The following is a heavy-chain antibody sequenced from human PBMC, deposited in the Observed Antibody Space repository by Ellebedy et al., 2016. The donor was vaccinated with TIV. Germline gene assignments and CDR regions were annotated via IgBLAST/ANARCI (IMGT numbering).Heavy chain of an antibody. D-gene: IGHD6-13*01. J-gene: IGHJ4*02. Sequence: GESLKISCAASGFTFSSYAMHWVRQAPGKGLEWVAVISYDGSNKYYADSVKGRFTISRDKSKNTLYVQMNSLRPEDTALYFCARDFQELGISWLFDYWGQGTLVTVSS. CDR3: ARDFQELGISWLFDY. CDR1: GFTFSSYA. CDR2: ISYDGSNK. V-gene: IGHV3-30*04.